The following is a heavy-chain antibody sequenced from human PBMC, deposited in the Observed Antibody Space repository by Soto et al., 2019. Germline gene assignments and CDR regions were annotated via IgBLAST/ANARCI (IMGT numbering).Heavy chain of an antibody. D-gene: IGHD3-22*01. Sequence: GGSLRLSCAASGFTFNNYWMHWVRQVPGKGLVWVSRINSDGSSISYAGSVKGRFTISRDNAKNTLYLQMKSLRAEDTAVYYCARYPYDSSGFFDFWGQGTVVTVSS. CDR1: GFTFNNYW. J-gene: IGHJ4*02. CDR3: ARYPYDSSGFFDF. CDR2: INSDGSSI. V-gene: IGHV3-74*01.